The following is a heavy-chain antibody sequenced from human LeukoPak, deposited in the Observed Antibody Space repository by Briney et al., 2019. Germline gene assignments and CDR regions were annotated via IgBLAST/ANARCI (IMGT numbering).Heavy chain of an antibody. J-gene: IGHJ6*02. Sequence: ASVKVSCKASGYTFTSYDINWVRQATGQGLEWMGWMNPNSGNTGYAQKFQGRVTMTRNTSISTAYMELSSLRSEDTAVYYCARLGCDILTGTGPYGMDVWGQGTTVTASS. D-gene: IGHD3-9*01. CDR3: ARLGCDILTGTGPYGMDV. V-gene: IGHV1-8*01. CDR2: MNPNSGNT. CDR1: GYTFTSYD.